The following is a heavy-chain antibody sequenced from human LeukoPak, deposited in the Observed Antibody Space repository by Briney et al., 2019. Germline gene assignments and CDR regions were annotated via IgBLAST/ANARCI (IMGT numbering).Heavy chain of an antibody. D-gene: IGHD3-22*01. CDR2: ISSSSSYI. CDR3: ARVLVGDYYDSSGYSPSDY. Sequence: GGSLRLSCAASGSTFSSYSMNWVRQAPGKGLEWVSSISSSSSYIYYADSVKGRFTISRDNAKNSLYLQMNSLRAEDTAVYYCARVLVGDYYDSSGYSPSDYWGQGTLVTVSS. CDR1: GSTFSSYS. V-gene: IGHV3-21*01. J-gene: IGHJ4*02.